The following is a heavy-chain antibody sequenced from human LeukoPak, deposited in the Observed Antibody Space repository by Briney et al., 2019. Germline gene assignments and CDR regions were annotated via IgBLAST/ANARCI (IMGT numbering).Heavy chain of an antibody. D-gene: IGHD1-1*01. CDR2: ISSSGSTI. V-gene: IGHV3-48*03. J-gene: IGHJ4*02. CDR1: GVTFSSYE. Sequence: TGGSLRLSCAAAGVTFSSYEMNWVGEAPGKGMEWVSYISSSGSTIYYADSVKGRFTTSRDNAKNSLYLQMNSLRAEDTAVYYCARESGAQLGFDYWGQGTLVPVSS. CDR3: ARESGAQLGFDY.